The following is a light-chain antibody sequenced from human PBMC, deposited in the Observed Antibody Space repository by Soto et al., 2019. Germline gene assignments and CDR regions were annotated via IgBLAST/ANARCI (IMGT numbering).Light chain of an antibody. CDR3: LQHNSYPIT. V-gene: IGKV1-17*01. J-gene: IGKJ5*01. CDR2: AAS. Sequence: SRRTQSPSSLSASTGDRVTITCRASQSISSWLAWYQQKPGKAPKRLIYAASSLQSGVPSRFSGSGSGTEFTLTISSLQPEDFGTYYCLQHNSYPITSGQGTRLEI. CDR1: QSISSW.